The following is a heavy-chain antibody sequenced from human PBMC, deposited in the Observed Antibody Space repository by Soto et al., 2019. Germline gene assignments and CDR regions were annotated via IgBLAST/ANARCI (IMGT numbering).Heavy chain of an antibody. Sequence: ASVKVSCKASGYTFTGYYMHWVRQAPGQGLEWMGWINPNSGGTNYAQKFQGWVTMTRDTSISTAYMELSRLRSDDTAVYYCARGEGGPRWGSIDYWRQGTLVTVS. D-gene: IGHD2-21*01. CDR3: ARGEGGPRWGSIDY. J-gene: IGHJ4*02. CDR1: GYTFTGYY. V-gene: IGHV1-2*04. CDR2: INPNSGGT.